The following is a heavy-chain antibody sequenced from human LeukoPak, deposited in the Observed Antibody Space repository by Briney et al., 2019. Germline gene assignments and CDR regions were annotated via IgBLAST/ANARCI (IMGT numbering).Heavy chain of an antibody. CDR2: INPSGGST. D-gene: IGHD1-26*01. V-gene: IGHV1-46*01. CDR1: GYTFTSYY. CDR3: ARVGLRLGATPYNWFDP. J-gene: IGHJ5*02. Sequence: ASVKVSCKASGYTFTSYYMHWVRQAPGQGREWMGIINPSGGSTSYAQKFQGRVTMTRDMSTSTVYMELSSLRSEDTAVYYCARVGLRLGATPYNWFDPWGQGTLVTVSS.